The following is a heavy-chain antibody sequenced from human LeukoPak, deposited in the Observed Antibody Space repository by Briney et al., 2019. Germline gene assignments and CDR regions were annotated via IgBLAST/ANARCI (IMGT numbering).Heavy chain of an antibody. D-gene: IGHD6-25*01. Sequence: KPSETLSLTCAVYGGSFSGYYWSWIRQPPGKGLEWIGEINHSGSTNYNPSLKSRVTISVDTSKNQFSLKLSSVTAADTAVYYCARAPGGDERYFDYWGQGTLVTVSS. V-gene: IGHV4-34*01. CDR2: INHSGST. J-gene: IGHJ4*02. CDR1: GGSFSGYY. CDR3: ARAPGGDERYFDY.